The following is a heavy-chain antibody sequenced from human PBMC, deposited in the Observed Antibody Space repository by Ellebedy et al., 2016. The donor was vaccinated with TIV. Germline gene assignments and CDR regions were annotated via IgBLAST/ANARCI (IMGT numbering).Heavy chain of an antibody. CDR3: ARARGAAARSFDL. CDR2: MNPNSGNR. J-gene: IGHJ3*01. CDR1: GYTFTSYD. V-gene: IGHV1-8*01. D-gene: IGHD2-15*01. Sequence: AASVKVSWKASGYTFTSYDINWVRQATGQGLEWMGWMNPNSGNRGYAQKFQDRLTMTRNTSINTAYLDLSSLRSEDTAVYYCARARGAAARSFDLWGQGTVVTVSS.